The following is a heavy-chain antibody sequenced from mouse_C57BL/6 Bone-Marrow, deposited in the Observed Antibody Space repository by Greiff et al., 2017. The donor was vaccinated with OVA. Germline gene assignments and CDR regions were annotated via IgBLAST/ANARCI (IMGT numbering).Heavy chain of an antibody. J-gene: IGHJ2*01. V-gene: IGHV1-81*01. Sequence: QVQLKQSGAELARPGASVKLSCKASGYTFTSYGISWVKQRTGQGLEWIGEIYPRSGNTYYNEKFKGKATLTADKSSSTAYMELRSLTSEDSAVYFCARGGIYYEDFDYWGQGTTLTVSS. D-gene: IGHD2-4*01. CDR1: GYTFTSYG. CDR3: ARGGIYYEDFDY. CDR2: IYPRSGNT.